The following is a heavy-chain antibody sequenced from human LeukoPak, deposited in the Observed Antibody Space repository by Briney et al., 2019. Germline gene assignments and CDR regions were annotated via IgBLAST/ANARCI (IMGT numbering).Heavy chain of an antibody. CDR3: ARDLPYYYYGMDV. CDR1: GFTFSSYG. CDR2: ISYDGSNK. V-gene: IGHV3-30*03. J-gene: IGHJ6*02. Sequence: GGSLRLSYAASGFTFSSYGMHWVRQAPGKGLGWVAVISYDGSNKYYADSVKGRFTISRDNSKNTLYLQMNSLRAEDTAVYYCARDLPYYYYGMDVWGQGTTVTVSS.